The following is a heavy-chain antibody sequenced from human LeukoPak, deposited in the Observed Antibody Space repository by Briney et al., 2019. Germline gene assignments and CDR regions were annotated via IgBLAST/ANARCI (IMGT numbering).Heavy chain of an antibody. D-gene: IGHD6-25*01. CDR3: VRRQALRGRHRAFDP. CDR1: GGTFSNYA. CDR2: IIPMFGTA. V-gene: IGHV1-69*05. Sequence: SVKVSCKASGGTFSNYAISWVRQAPGQGLEWLGGIIPMFGTAKYAQKFQGRVTITTDEPTTTAYMELISLRFEDTAVYYCVRRQALRGRHRAFDPWGQGILVTVTS. J-gene: IGHJ5*02.